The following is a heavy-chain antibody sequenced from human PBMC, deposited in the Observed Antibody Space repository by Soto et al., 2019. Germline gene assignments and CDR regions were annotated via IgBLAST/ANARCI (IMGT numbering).Heavy chain of an antibody. Sequence: QVQLQESGPGLVKPSQTLSLTCTVSGGSISSGGYYWSWIRQHPGKGLAWLGYIYYSGSTYYNPSLKRRFTIAVDTSKNQCSLYLSSVTGADTAVYYCARVPLTMFRGVMGGLWGQGPLVTASS. D-gene: IGHD3-10*01. CDR1: GGSISSGGYY. V-gene: IGHV4-31*03. CDR3: ARVPLTMFRGVMGGL. J-gene: IGHJ4*02. CDR2: IYYSGST.